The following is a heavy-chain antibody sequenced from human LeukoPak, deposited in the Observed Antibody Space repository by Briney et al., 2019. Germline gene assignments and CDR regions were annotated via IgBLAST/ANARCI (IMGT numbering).Heavy chain of an antibody. V-gene: IGHV4-34*01. CDR1: GGSFSGYY. Sequence: SETLSLTCAVYGGSFSGYYWSWIRQPPGKGLEWIGEINHSGSTNNNPSLKSRVTISVDTSKNQFSLKLSSVTAEDTAVYYCARHSDYGDYEAEVWFDPWGQGTLVTVSS. J-gene: IGHJ5*02. D-gene: IGHD4-17*01. CDR3: ARHSDYGDYEAEVWFDP. CDR2: INHSGST.